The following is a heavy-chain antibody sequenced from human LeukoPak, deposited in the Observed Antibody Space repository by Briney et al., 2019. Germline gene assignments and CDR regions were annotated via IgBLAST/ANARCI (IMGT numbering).Heavy chain of an antibody. Sequence: ASVKVSCKASGGTFSRFGVSWVRQVPGRGPEWMGRIIPLLGTSDYAQKFQGRVTINADTSTSTAYMVLSSLTSEDTAIYYCARDGDDDVFTGYFKYWGQGSLVTVSS. V-gene: IGHV1-69*04. CDR3: ARDGDDDVFTGYFKY. D-gene: IGHD3-9*01. CDR2: IIPLLGTS. J-gene: IGHJ4*02. CDR1: GGTFSRFG.